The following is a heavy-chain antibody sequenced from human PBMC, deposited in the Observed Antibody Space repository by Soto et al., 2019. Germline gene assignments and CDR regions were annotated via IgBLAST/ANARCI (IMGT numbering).Heavy chain of an antibody. D-gene: IGHD3-3*01. CDR1: GFTFSSYG. Sequence: GGSLRLSCAASGFTFSSYGMHWVRQAPGKGLECVAVISYDGSNKYYADSVKGRFTISRDNSKNTLYLQMNSLRAEDTAVYYCAKGREQYYDFWRGYFYWDYYYGMDVWGQGTTVTVSS. J-gene: IGHJ6*02. V-gene: IGHV3-30*18. CDR2: ISYDGSNK. CDR3: AKGREQYYDFWRGYFYWDYYYGMDV.